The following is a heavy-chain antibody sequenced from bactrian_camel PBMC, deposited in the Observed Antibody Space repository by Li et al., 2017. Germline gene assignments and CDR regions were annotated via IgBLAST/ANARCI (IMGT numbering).Heavy chain of an antibody. CDR3: ASDSRTNDNDYVADSWWYVPTGKY. V-gene: IGHV3S40*01. Sequence: VQLVESGGGRVQPGESLRLSCAASAPTFRKYHMTWVRQAPGKGLEWVSHISAGGTIYYADSVKGRFTISRDNAKNTVYLQTTSLKPEDTAMYFCASDSRTNDNDYVADSWWYVPTGKYWGQGTQVTVS. D-gene: IGHD5*01. J-gene: IGHJ4*01. CDR2: ISAGGTI. CDR1: APTFRKYH.